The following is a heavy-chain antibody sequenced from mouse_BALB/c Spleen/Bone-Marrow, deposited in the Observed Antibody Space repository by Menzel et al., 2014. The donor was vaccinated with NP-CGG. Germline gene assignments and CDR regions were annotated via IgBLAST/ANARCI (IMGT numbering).Heavy chain of an antibody. J-gene: IGHJ1*01. Sequence: VTLKESGAELVKPGASVKLSCTASGFNIKDTYMHWVKQRPEQGLEWIGRIDPANGNTKYDPKFQDKATITADTSSNTAYLQLSSLTSEDTAVYYCASYRYGWYFDVWGAGTTVTVSS. V-gene: IGHV14-3*02. CDR1: GFNIKDTY. D-gene: IGHD2-14*01. CDR3: ASYRYGWYFDV. CDR2: IDPANGNT.